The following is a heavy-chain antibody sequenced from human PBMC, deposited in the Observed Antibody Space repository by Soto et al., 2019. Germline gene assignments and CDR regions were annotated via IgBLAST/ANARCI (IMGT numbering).Heavy chain of an antibody. J-gene: IGHJ4*02. Sequence: PSETLSLTCTFSGFSIISYYWSWIRQPPGKGLEWIGYIYYSGSTNYNPSLKSRVTISVDTSKNQFSLKLSSVTTADTAVYYCARHRVPNTYYDSSGEFDYWGQGTLVTVSS. D-gene: IGHD3-22*01. CDR1: GFSIISYY. V-gene: IGHV4-59*01. CDR2: IYYSGST. CDR3: ARHRVPNTYYDSSGEFDY.